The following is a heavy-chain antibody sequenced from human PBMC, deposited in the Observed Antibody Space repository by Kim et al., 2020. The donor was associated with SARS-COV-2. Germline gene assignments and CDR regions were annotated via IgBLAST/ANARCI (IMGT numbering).Heavy chain of an antibody. V-gene: IGHV3-48*03. D-gene: IGHD1-26*01. CDR2: GRTT. J-gene: IGHJ5*02. CDR3: TRSTSGTS. Sequence: GRTTYYADSVKGRFILSRENAENSLYLQMNSLRAEDTAVYYCTRSTSGTSWGQGTLVTVSS.